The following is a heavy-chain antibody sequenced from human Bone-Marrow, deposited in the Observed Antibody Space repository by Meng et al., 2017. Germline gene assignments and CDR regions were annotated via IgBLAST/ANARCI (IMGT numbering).Heavy chain of an antibody. V-gene: IGHV4-4*02. D-gene: IGHD2-2*01. J-gene: IGHJ4*02. CDR3: ARGGGCSSSSCDLDY. CDR1: GASISSGNW. Sequence: QVQVQESGPGLVNPSVTLSRTCAVSGASISSGNWWNWVRQPPGKGLEWIGDIYHSGSTNYNPSLKSRVTISVDKSKNQFSLKLSSVTAADTAMYYCARGGGCSSSSCDLDYWGQGILVTVSS. CDR2: IYHSGST.